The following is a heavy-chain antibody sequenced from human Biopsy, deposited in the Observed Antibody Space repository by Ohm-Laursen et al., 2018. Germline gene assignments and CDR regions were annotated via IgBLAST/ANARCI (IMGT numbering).Heavy chain of an antibody. V-gene: IGHV3-11*01. CDR3: ARELGNGMDV. Sequence: SLRLSCSASGFTFSDYYMNWIRQAPGKGLAWVSFITNTGRTVYADSVKGRFTISGDNADNSLHLQMKSLRAEDTAVYYCARELGNGMDVWGQGTPVTVSS. CDR2: ITNTGRTV. J-gene: IGHJ6*02. CDR1: GFTFSDYY.